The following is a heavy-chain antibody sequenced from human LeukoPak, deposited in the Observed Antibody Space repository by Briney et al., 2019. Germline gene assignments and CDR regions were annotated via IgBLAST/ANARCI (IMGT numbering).Heavy chain of an antibody. D-gene: IGHD6-13*01. V-gene: IGHV3-21*01. J-gene: IGHJ4*02. CDR1: GFTFRNYW. CDR3: ARGAAAGIH. Sequence: PGGSLRLSCAASGFTFRNYWMHWVRQVPGKGLEWVSSISSSSSYIYYADSVKGRFTISRDNAKNSLYLQMNSLRAEDTAVYYCARGAAAGIHWGQGTLVTVSS. CDR2: ISSSSSYI.